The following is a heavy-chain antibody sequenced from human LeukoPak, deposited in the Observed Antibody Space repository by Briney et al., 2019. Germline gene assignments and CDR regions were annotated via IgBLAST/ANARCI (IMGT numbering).Heavy chain of an antibody. Sequence: SETLSLTCTVSGYSISSGYYWGWIRQPPGKGLEWIGRIYTSGSTNYNPSLKSRVTMSVDTSKNQFSLKLSSVTAADTAVYYCARGWAAAGHGSSLDYWGQGTLVTVSS. CDR1: GYSISSGYY. CDR2: IYTSGST. D-gene: IGHD6-13*01. CDR3: ARGWAAAGHGSSLDY. V-gene: IGHV4-38-2*02. J-gene: IGHJ4*02.